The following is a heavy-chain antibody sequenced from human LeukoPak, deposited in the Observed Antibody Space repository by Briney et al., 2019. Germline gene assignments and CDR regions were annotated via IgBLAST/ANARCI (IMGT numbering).Heavy chain of an antibody. CDR1: GGSFSGYY. CDR2: INHSGST. J-gene: IGHJ5*02. CDR3: ARPYSGSYWFDP. V-gene: IGHV4-34*01. Sequence: SETLSLTCAVYGGSFSGYYWSWIRQPPGKGLEWIGEINHSGSTNYNPSLKSRVTISVDTSKNQFSLKLSSVTAADTAVYYCARPYSGSYWFDPWGQGTLATVSS. D-gene: IGHD1-26*01.